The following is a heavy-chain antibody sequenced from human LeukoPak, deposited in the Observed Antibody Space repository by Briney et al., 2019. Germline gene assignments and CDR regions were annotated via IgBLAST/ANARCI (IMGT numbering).Heavy chain of an antibody. Sequence: GGSLRLSCAASGFTFSSYAMHWVRQAPGKGLDWVAFIRYDGSSKYYADSVKGRFTISRDNSRNTLYLQMNSLRAEDTAVYYCAKDTNPGFDYWGQGTLVTVSS. D-gene: IGHD1-1*01. V-gene: IGHV3-30*02. CDR1: GFTFSSYA. CDR2: IRYDGSSK. J-gene: IGHJ4*02. CDR3: AKDTNPGFDY.